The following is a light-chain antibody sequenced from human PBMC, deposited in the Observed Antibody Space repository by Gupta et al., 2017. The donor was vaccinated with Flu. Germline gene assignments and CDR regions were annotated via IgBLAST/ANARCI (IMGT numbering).Light chain of an antibody. CDR2: WAS. CDR3: QQYYTTPLT. Sequence: DIVMTQSPDSLAVSLGERATINCKSSRSVLSNSNDKSYLTWYQQRPGQPPKLLISWASTRESGVPDRFTGSGSGTDFSLTISSLQAEDVAVYYCQQYYTTPLTFGGGTKVDIK. V-gene: IGKV4-1*01. J-gene: IGKJ4*01. CDR1: RSVLSNSNDKSY.